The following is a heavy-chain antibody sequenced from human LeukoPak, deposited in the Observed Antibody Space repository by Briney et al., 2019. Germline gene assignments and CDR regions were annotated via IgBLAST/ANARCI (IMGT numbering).Heavy chain of an antibody. CDR3: ATYRQVLLPFES. J-gene: IGHJ4*02. D-gene: IGHD2-8*02. Sequence: KSGGSLRLSCAASGFTFSSYSMNWARQAPGKGREWVSSISGSSSYIYYADSVRGRFTISRDNAKNSLYLQMNSLRAEDTAIYYCATYRQVLLPFESWGQGTLVTVSS. V-gene: IGHV3-21*04. CDR1: GFTFSSYS. CDR2: ISGSSSYI.